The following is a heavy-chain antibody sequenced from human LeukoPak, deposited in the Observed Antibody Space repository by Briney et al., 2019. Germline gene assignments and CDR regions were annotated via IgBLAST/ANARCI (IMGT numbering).Heavy chain of an antibody. V-gene: IGHV1-2*02. J-gene: IGHJ6*03. CDR2: ISPNSGGT. CDR1: GYTFTGYY. D-gene: IGHD6-19*01. CDR3: ARGRGSGWSDYYYYYYMDV. Sequence: ASVKVSCKASGYTFTGYYMHWVRQAPGQGLEWMGWISPNSGGTNYAQQFQGRVTITRNTSISTAYMELSSLRSEDTAVYYCARGRGSGWSDYYYYYYMDVWGKGTTVTVSS.